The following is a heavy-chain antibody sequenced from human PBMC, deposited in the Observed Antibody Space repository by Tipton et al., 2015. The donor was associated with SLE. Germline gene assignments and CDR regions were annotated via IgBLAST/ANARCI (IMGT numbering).Heavy chain of an antibody. CDR2: IKQDGSEK. J-gene: IGHJ4*02. D-gene: IGHD6-19*01. Sequence: SLRLSCAASGFTFSSYGMHWVRQAPGKGLEWVANIKQDGSEKYYVDSVKGRFTISRDNAKNSLYLQMNILRAEDTAVYYCAKDLFIAVAGTFDYWGQGTLVTVSA. CDR1: GFTFSSYG. V-gene: IGHV3-7*01. CDR3: AKDLFIAVAGTFDY.